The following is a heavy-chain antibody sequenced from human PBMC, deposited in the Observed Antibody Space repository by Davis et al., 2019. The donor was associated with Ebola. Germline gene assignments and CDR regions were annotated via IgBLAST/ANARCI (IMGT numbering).Heavy chain of an antibody. V-gene: IGHV4-4*02. CDR1: GVSISSSNW. CDR3: TKHGWDV. Sequence: MPSETLSLTCAVSGVSISSSNWWSWVRQPPGKGLEWIGEIYHSGSTNYNPSLKSRVTISVDKSNNQFSLKLSSVTAADTAVYYCTKHGWDVWGQGTTVTVSS. CDR2: IYHSGST. D-gene: IGHD2-8*01. J-gene: IGHJ6*02.